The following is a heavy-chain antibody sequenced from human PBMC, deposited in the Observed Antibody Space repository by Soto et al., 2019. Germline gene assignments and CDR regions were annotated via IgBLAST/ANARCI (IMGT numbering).Heavy chain of an antibody. CDR1: GYTFSGYY. D-gene: IGHD3-22*01. CDR2: INPKSGAT. CDR3: ATPGGPDSGGYYYFAF. V-gene: IGHV1-2*02. Sequence: VASVKVSCKASGYTFSGYYMHWVRQAPGQGLEWMGWINPKSGATHFAQKFHGRVTMTRDTSISTAYMDLSRLRSDDTAVYYCATPGGPDSGGYYYFAFWGQGSPVTVSS. J-gene: IGHJ4*02.